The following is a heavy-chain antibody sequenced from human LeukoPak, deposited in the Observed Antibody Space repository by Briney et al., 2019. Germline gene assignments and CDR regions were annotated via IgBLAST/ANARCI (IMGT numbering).Heavy chain of an antibody. J-gene: IGHJ4*02. Sequence: SETLSLTCTVSGGSISSYYWSWIRQPPGTGLEWIGYIYYSGSTNYNPSLKSRVTISVDTSKNQFSLKLSSVTAADTAVYYCARLNGSGSYFDYWGQGTLVTVSS. V-gene: IGHV4-59*08. CDR3: ARLNGSGSYFDY. CDR1: GGSISSYY. D-gene: IGHD3-10*01. CDR2: IYYSGST.